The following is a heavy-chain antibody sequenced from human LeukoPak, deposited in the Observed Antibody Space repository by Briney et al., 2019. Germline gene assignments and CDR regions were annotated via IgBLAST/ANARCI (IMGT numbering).Heavy chain of an antibody. CDR3: ARTDCPNGVCYIPYFDL. V-gene: IGHV1-46*01. Sequence: ASVKVSCKASGYTFTSYYMHWVRQAPGQGLEGMGIINPSGGSTSYAQNFQGRVTMTRDTSTSTVYMELSSLRSEDRAVYYCARTDCPNGVCYIPYFDLWGQGTLVTVSS. D-gene: IGHD2-8*01. CDR1: GYTFTSYY. J-gene: IGHJ4*02. CDR2: INPSGGST.